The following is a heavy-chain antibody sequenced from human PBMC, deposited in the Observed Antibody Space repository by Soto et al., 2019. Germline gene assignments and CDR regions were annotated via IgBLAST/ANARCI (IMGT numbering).Heavy chain of an antibody. V-gene: IGHV3-15*05. Sequence: VQLVESGGGLVKPGGSLRLSCVGSGFTFTNAWMSWVRQAPGKGLEWVGRIKSQPDGGTIDYAAPVKGRFSISRDDSKNTLSLQMNSLKTEDTAVYYCTTGPPGYHYDTSGQPFDFWGQGMLVTVSS. CDR2: IKSQPDGGTI. J-gene: IGHJ4*02. CDR1: GFTFTNAW. CDR3: TTGPPGYHYDTSGQPFDF. D-gene: IGHD3-22*01.